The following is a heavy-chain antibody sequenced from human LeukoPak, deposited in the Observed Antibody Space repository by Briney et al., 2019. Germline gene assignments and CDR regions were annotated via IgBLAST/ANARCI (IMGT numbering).Heavy chain of an antibody. CDR2: INHSGST. CDR3: ARNYPYCSSTSCYRKYYYYYMDV. Sequence: SETLSLTCAVYGGSFSGYYWSWIRQPPGKGLEWIGEINHSGSTNYNSSLKSRVTISVDTSKNQFSLKLSSVTAADTAVYYCARNYPYCSSTSCYRKYYYYYMDVWGKGTTVTVSS. V-gene: IGHV4-34*01. D-gene: IGHD2-2*01. J-gene: IGHJ6*03. CDR1: GGSFSGYY.